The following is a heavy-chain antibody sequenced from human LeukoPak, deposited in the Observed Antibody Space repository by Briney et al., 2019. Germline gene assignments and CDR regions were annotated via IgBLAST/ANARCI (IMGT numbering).Heavy chain of an antibody. CDR3: ARALTYYYDSSGYYPPLNDY. CDR2: INHSGST. J-gene: IGHJ4*02. CDR1: GGSISSGGYY. D-gene: IGHD3-22*01. Sequence: SETLSLTCTVSGGSISSGGYYWSWIRQHPGKGLEWIGEINHSGSTNYNPSLKSRVTISVDTSKNQFSLKLSSVTAADTAVYYCARALTYYYDSSGYYPPLNDYWGQGTLVTVSS. V-gene: IGHV4-39*07.